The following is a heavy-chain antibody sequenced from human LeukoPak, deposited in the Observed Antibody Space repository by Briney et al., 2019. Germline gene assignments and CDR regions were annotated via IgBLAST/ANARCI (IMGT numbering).Heavy chain of an antibody. CDR3: ARDTSHFDY. Sequence: SQTLSLTCVISGDIVSSNSDAWNWIRQSPSRGLEWLGRTYYRSKWYNDYAVSVKSRITIDPDTSKNQFFLQLNSVTPEDTAVYYCARDTSHFDYWGQGTLVTVSS. J-gene: IGHJ4*02. D-gene: IGHD2/OR15-2a*01. V-gene: IGHV6-1*01. CDR2: TYYRSKWYN. CDR1: GDIVSSNSDA.